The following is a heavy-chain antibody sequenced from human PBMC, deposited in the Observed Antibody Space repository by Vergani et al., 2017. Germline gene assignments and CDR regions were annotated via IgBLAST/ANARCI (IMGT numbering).Heavy chain of an antibody. CDR3: AGPQGTSAYYYGGFDY. J-gene: IGHJ4*02. V-gene: IGHV3-15*01. CDR2: IKSNADGGSA. Sequence: EGQLVESGGGLVKPGGSLRLSCAASEFTFSDVWMSWVRQAPGKGLEWVARIKSNADGGSADYAASVKGRFIISRDNSKNTLSLQMNSLTAEDTAIYYCAGPQGTSAYYYGGFDYWGQGTLVTVSS. CDR1: EFTFSDVW. D-gene: IGHD3-22*01.